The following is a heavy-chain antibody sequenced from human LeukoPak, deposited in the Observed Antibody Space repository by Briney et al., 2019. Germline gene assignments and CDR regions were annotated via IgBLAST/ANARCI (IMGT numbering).Heavy chain of an antibody. CDR3: ARDRANWAHRFDY. J-gene: IGHJ4*02. Sequence: PGGSLRLSCAASGFTFSSYSMNWVRQAPGKGLEWVSYISSSSSTIYYADSVKGRFTISRDNAKNSLYLQMNSLRAEDTAVYYCARDRANWAHRFDYWGQGTLVTVSS. V-gene: IGHV3-48*01. CDR2: ISSSSSTI. CDR1: GFTFSSYS. D-gene: IGHD7-27*01.